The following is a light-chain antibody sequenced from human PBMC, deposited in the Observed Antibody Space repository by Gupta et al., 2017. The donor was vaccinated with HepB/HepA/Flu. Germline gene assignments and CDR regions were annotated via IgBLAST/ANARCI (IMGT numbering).Light chain of an antibody. Sequence: QSALTQPAPASGSPGQSITISCPGTSSDVGGYNDVCWYQQHPTEDHKLMIYDVNKRPAGVAGRFSGSKSGNTASLTISGLQAEDEADYYCGSFTKSQTMLFGGGTKLTVL. CDR1: SSDVGGYND. CDR2: DVN. J-gene: IGLJ2*01. CDR3: GSFTKSQTML. V-gene: IGLV2-14*03.